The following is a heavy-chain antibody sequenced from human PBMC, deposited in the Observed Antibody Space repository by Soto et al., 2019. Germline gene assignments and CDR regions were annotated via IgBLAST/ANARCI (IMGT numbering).Heavy chain of an antibody. Sequence: PSETLSLTCAVSGGSISSGGYSWSWIRQPPGKGLEWIGYIYHSGSTYYNPSLKSRVTISVDRSKNQFSLKLSSVTAADTAVYYCARAGAAAGTSWFDPWGQGTLVTVSS. CDR2: IYHSGST. CDR1: GGSISSGGYS. J-gene: IGHJ5*02. D-gene: IGHD6-13*01. V-gene: IGHV4-30-2*01. CDR3: ARAGAAAGTSWFDP.